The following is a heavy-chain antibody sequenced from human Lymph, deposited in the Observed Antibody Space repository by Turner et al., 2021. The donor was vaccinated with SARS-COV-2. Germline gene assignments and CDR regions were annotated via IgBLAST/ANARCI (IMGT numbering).Heavy chain of an antibody. CDR1: GFTLDDYT. V-gene: IGHV3-43*01. Sequence: EVQLVESGGVVVQPGGSLRLSCAASGFTLDDYTMHWVPQAPGKCLEWVSLISWDGGSTYYADSVKGRFTISRDNSKNSLYLQMNSLRTEDTALYYCAKDQGSGSPYWYFDLWGRGTLVTVSS. CDR2: ISWDGGST. CDR3: AKDQGSGSPYWYFDL. D-gene: IGHD1-26*01. J-gene: IGHJ2*01.